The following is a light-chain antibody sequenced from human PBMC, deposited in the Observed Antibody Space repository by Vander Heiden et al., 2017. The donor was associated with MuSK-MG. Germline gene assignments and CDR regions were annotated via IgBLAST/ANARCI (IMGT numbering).Light chain of an antibody. Sequence: DIQMTQSPSSLSASVADRVTIPCRASQSISSYLNWYQQKPGKAPKLLIYAASRLQSGVPSRFSGSGSGRDFTLTISRRQPEDFATYYCQQRDSTPRTFGQGTKVEIK. V-gene: IGKV1-39*01. CDR1: QSISSY. CDR2: AAS. CDR3: QQRDSTPRT. J-gene: IGKJ1*01.